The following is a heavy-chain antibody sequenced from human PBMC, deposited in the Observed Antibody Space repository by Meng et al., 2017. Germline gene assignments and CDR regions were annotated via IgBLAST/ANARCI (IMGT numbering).Heavy chain of an antibody. CDR2: IYYSGST. D-gene: IGHD3-10*02. V-gene: IGHV4-31*03. J-gene: IGHJ4*02. CDR1: GGSISSGGYY. CDR3: ASVVRGVINFDY. Sequence: QGQRQGSGPGLVKPSQTLSLTCTVSGGSISSGGYYWSWIRQHPGKGLEWIGYIYYSGSTYYNPSLKSRVTISVDTSKNQFSLKLSSVTAADTAVYYCASVVRGVINFDYWGQGTLVTVSS.